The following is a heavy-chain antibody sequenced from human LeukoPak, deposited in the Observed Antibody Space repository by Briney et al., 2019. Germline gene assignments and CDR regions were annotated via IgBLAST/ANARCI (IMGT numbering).Heavy chain of an antibody. CDR1: GGSISSYY. Sequence: SETLSLTCTVPGGSISSYYWSWIRQPPGKGPEWIGHIQHSGSTHYNSSLKSRVTISMDRSKNQFSLKLNSVTAADTAVYYCASPMPFMVRGLHGIDGFDVWGQGTMVTVSS. V-gene: IGHV4-59*12. CDR3: ASPMPFMVRGLHGIDGFDV. J-gene: IGHJ3*01. D-gene: IGHD3-10*01. CDR2: IQHSGST.